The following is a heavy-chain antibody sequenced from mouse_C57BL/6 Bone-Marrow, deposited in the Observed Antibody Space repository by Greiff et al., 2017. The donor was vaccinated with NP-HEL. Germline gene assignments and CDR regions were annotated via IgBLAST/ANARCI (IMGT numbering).Heavy chain of an antibody. CDR3: AYYGSSSHWYFDV. Sequence: QVQLQQSGAELMKPGASVKLSCKATGYTFTGYWIEWVKQRPGHGLEWIGEILPGSGSTNYIEKFKGKATFTADTSSNTSYMQLSSLTTEDSAIYYCAYYGSSSHWYFDVWGTGTTVTVSS. V-gene: IGHV1-9*01. CDR1: GYTFTGYW. CDR2: ILPGSGST. D-gene: IGHD1-1*01. J-gene: IGHJ1*03.